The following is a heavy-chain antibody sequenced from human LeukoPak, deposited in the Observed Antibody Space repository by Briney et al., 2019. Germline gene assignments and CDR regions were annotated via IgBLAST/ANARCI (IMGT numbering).Heavy chain of an antibody. Sequence: GGSLRLSCAASGFTFSSYWMHWVRQAPGKGLVWVSRINSDGSSTTYADSVKGRFTISRDNAKNTLYLQMNSLRAEDTAVYYCARSSPSIAVAGSGYWGQGTLVTVSS. CDR2: INSDGSST. J-gene: IGHJ4*02. CDR1: GFTFSSYW. D-gene: IGHD6-19*01. V-gene: IGHV3-74*01. CDR3: ARSSPSIAVAGSGY.